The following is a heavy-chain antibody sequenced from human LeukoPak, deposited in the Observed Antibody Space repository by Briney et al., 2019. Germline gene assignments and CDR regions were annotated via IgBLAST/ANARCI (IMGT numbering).Heavy chain of an antibody. Sequence: GASVKVSCKASGYTFTGYYMHWVRQAPGQGLEWMGWINPNSGGTNYTQKFQGRVTMTRDTSISTAYMELSRLRSDDTAVYYCARDQRSGWSAFDIWGQGTMVTVSS. D-gene: IGHD6-19*01. CDR1: GYTFTGYY. J-gene: IGHJ3*02. V-gene: IGHV1-2*02. CDR2: INPNSGGT. CDR3: ARDQRSGWSAFDI.